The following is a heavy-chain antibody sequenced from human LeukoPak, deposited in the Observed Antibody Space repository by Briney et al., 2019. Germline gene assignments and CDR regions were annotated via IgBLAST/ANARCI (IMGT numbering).Heavy chain of an antibody. CDR2: INTNTGNP. CDR1: GYTFASYA. J-gene: IGHJ4*02. D-gene: IGHD4-17*01. Sequence: GASVKVSCKASGYTFASYAMNWVRQAPGQGLEWMGWINTNTGNPTYAQGFTGRFVFSSDTSVSTAYLQISSLKAEDTAVYYCARGGTDNFYGDYSGVNFYFDYWGQGTLVTVSS. CDR3: ARGGTDNFYGDYSGVNFYFDY. V-gene: IGHV7-4-1*02.